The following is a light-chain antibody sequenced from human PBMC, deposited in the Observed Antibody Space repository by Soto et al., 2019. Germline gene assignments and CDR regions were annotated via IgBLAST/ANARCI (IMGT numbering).Light chain of an antibody. Sequence: SPATLSVSPGAVATLSCRASQSVGSNLAWYQQKPGQTPRVLIYGASTRAIGIPARFSGSGFGTEFTLTISSLQSEDFVVYYCQQYSNWPLLAFGGGTKVDIK. CDR3: QQYSNWPLLA. CDR1: QSVGSN. V-gene: IGKV3-15*01. CDR2: GAS. J-gene: IGKJ4*01.